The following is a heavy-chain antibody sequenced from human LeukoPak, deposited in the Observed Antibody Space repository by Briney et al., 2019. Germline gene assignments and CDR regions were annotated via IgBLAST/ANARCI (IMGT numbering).Heavy chain of an antibody. CDR1: GFTFSSYA. V-gene: IGHV3-23*01. Sequence: GGSLRLSCAASGFTFSSYAMSWVRQAPGKGPEWVSAISGSGGSTYYADSVKGRFTISRDNSKNTLYLQMNSLRAEDTAVYYCAKDGYYYDSSGYYGFDQWGQGTLVTVSS. D-gene: IGHD3-22*01. J-gene: IGHJ4*02. CDR3: AKDGYYYDSSGYYGFDQ. CDR2: ISGSGGST.